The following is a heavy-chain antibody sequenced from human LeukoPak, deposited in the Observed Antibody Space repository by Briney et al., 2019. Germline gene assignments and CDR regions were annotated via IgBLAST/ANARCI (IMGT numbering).Heavy chain of an antibody. CDR3: AKHRGSFFEAFDI. D-gene: IGHD1-26*01. CDR2: IYYSGST. CDR1: GGSISSSSYY. Sequence: SETLSLTCTVSGGSISSSSYYWGWIRQPPGKGLEWIGSIYYSGSTYYNPSLKSRVSISADTSKNHFSLWLSSVAAADMAVSYCAKHRGSFFEAFDIWGQGTAVSVSS. J-gene: IGHJ3*02. V-gene: IGHV4-39*01.